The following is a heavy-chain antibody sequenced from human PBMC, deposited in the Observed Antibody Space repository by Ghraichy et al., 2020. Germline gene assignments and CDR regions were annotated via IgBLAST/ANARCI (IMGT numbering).Heavy chain of an antibody. CDR2: INPNSGGT. J-gene: IGHJ4*02. CDR1: GYTFTGYY. Sequence: ASVKVSCKASGYTFTGYYMHWVRQAPGQGLEWMGRINPNSGGTNYAQKFQGRVTMTRDTSISTAYMELSRLRSDDTAVYYCARFKGPRYYFDYWGQGTLVTVSS. CDR3: ARFKGPRYYFDY. V-gene: IGHV1-2*06.